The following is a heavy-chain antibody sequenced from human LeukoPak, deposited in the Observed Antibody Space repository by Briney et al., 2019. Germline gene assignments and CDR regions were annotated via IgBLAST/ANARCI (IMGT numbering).Heavy chain of an antibody. V-gene: IGHV4-4*07. CDR2: IYTSGST. D-gene: IGHD3-10*01. J-gene: IGHJ6*03. Sequence: ASETLSLTCTVSGGSISSYYWSWIRQPAGKGLEWIGRIYTSGSTNYNPSLKSRVTMSVDTSKNQFSLKLSSVTAADTAVYYCARGTSSGVAPYYYYYYMDVWGKGTTATVSS. CDR1: GGSISSYY. CDR3: ARGTSSGVAPYYYYYYMDV.